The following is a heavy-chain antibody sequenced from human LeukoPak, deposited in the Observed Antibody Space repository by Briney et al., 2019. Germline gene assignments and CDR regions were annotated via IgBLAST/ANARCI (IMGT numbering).Heavy chain of an antibody. CDR1: GFTFSSYS. CDR3: VTADIVAFYGMDV. D-gene: IGHD2-15*01. Sequence: GGSLRLSCAASGFTFSSYSMNWVRQAPGKGLEWVAVISYDGSNKYYADSVKGRFTISRDNSKNTLYLQMNSLRAEDTAVYYCVTADIVAFYGMDVWGQGTTVTVSS. J-gene: IGHJ6*02. CDR2: ISYDGSNK. V-gene: IGHV3-30*03.